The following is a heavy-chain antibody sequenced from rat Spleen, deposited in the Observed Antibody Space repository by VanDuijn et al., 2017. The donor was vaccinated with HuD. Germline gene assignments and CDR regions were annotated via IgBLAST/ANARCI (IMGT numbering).Heavy chain of an antibody. CDR3: TRNSRYLQDY. V-gene: IGHV3-1*01. CDR1: GSSITSHY. D-gene: IGHD2-1*01. J-gene: IGHJ2*01. Sequence: EVQLQESGPGLVKPSQSLSLTCSVTGSSITSHYWGWIRKFPGNKMEYMGYISDSGSTSYNPSLKSQCSITRDTSKNQFFLQLNSVTSEDTATYYCTRNSRYLQDYWGQGVMVTVSS. CDR2: ISDSGST.